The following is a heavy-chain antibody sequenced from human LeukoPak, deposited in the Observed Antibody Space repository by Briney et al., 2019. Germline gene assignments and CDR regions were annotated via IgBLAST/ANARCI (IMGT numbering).Heavy chain of an antibody. CDR2: ISSSSSYI. J-gene: IGHJ4*02. D-gene: IGHD3-10*01. Sequence: KAGGSLRLSCAASGFTFSSYEMNWVRQAPGKGLEWVSSISSSSSYIYYADSVKGRFTISRDNAKNSLYLQMNSLRAEDTAVYYCARDCKGFGESYPFDYWGQGTLVTVSS. V-gene: IGHV3-21*01. CDR3: ARDCKGFGESYPFDY. CDR1: GFTFSSYE.